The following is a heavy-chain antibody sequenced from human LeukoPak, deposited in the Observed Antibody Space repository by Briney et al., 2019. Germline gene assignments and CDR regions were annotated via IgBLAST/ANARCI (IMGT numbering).Heavy chain of an antibody. Sequence: SETLSLTCTVSGGSIINYYWSWIRQPPGKGLEWIGYIYYSGSTNYNPSLTSRVRISLDTSKNQFSLKLSSVTAADTAVYYCARGDATCDSWGQGTLVTVSS. CDR1: GGSIINYY. CDR3: ARGDATCDS. V-gene: IGHV4-59*01. D-gene: IGHD5-24*01. J-gene: IGHJ4*02. CDR2: IYYSGST.